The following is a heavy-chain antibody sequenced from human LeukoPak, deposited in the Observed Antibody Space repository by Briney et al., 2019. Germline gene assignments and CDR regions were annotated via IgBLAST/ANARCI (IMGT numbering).Heavy chain of an antibody. CDR2: IIPIFGTA. CDR1: GGTFSSYA. D-gene: IGHD2-2*02. CDR3: ARDRCSSTSCYIPDAFDI. Sequence: ASVKVSCKASGGTFSSYAISWVRQAPGQGLEWMGGIIPIFGTANYAQKFQGRVTITADESTSTAYMELSSLRSEDTAVYYCARDRCSSTSCYIPDAFDIWGQGTMVTVSS. V-gene: IGHV1-69*01. J-gene: IGHJ3*02.